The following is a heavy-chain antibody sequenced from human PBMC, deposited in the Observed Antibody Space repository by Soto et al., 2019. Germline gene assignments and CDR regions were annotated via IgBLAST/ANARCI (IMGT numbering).Heavy chain of an antibody. J-gene: IGHJ4*02. CDR3: ARGRYGDY. V-gene: IGHV1-18*01. CDR1: GYAFTTYG. Sequence: QVHLVQSGAEVKKPGASVKVSCKGSGYAFTTYGITWVRQAPGQGLEWMGWISAHNGNTNYAQKLQGRVTVTRDTSTSTAYMELRSLRSDDTAGYYCARGRYGDYSGQGALVTVAS. CDR2: ISAHNGNT. D-gene: IGHD1-1*01.